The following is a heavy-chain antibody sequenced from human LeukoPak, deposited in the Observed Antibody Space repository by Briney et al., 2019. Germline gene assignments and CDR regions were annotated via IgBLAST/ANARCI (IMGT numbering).Heavy chain of an antibody. V-gene: IGHV1-58*01. CDR2: IVVGSGNT. CDR3: AAATSLDLGGFDI. CDR1: GFTFSNSG. Sequence: SVKVSCKTSGFTFSNSGLQWVRQARGQRLEWIGWIVVGSGNTNYAQNFQERVTISRDMSTSTVYMELSSLRSEDPAVYYCAAATSLDLGGFDIWGQGTMVTLSS. J-gene: IGHJ3*02. D-gene: IGHD2-15*01.